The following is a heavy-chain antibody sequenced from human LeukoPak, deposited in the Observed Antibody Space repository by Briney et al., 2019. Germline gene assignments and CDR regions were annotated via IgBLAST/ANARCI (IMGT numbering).Heavy chain of an antibody. V-gene: IGHV3-66*01. CDR2: IYNTGST. CDR3: ARWGVAGTAFSFDY. CDR1: GFTVSSNY. J-gene: IGHJ4*02. Sequence: SGGSLRLSCAASGFTVSSNYMSWVRQAPGKGLEWVSVIYNTGSTFYADSVKGRFTISRDNAKNSLYLQMNSLRAEDTAVYYCARWGVAGTAFSFDYWGQGTLVTVSS. D-gene: IGHD6-19*01.